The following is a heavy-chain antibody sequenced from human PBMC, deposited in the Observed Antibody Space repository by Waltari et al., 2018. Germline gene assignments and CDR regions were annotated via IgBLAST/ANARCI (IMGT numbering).Heavy chain of an antibody. Sequence: EVQLVESGGDLVQPGGSLRLSCAASGFPFSSYAMSWVRQAPGKGLECVSSSTGSGGTTYYAASVKGQFTISRDNSKNTLYLQMNSLRAEDTAVYYCAKGETSGWYRCFDYWGQGALVTVSS. CDR2: STGSGGTT. CDR3: AKGETSGWYRCFDY. CDR1: GFPFSSYA. V-gene: IGHV3-23*04. D-gene: IGHD6-19*01. J-gene: IGHJ4*02.